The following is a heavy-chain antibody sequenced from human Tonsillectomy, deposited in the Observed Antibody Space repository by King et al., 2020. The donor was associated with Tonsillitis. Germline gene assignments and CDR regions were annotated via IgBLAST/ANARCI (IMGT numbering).Heavy chain of an antibody. CDR3: ARASLQGSGSFY. D-gene: IGHD3-10*01. CDR2: INHSGST. J-gene: IGHJ4*02. V-gene: IGHV4-34*01. CDR1: GGSFSGYY. Sequence: VQLPQWGAGLLKPSETLSLTCAVYGGSFSGYYWSWIRQPPWKGLEWIGEINHSGSTNYNPSLKSRVTISVDTSKNQFSLKLSSVTAADTAVYYCARASLQGSGSFYWGQGTLVTVSS.